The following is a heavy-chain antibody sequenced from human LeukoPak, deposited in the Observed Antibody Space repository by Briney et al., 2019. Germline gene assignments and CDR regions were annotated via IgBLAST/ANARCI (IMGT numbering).Heavy chain of an antibody. V-gene: IGHV1-69*06. CDR2: IIPMSDTA. Sequence: SVKVSCKASGGTFNSYAISWVRQAPGQGLEWMGGIIPMSDTANYQQKFRGRLTITADIPASTVYMELSSLRSEDTAVYYCAREDDTGRYMGDDAFDIWGQGTMVTVSS. D-gene: IGHD1-26*01. J-gene: IGHJ3*02. CDR3: AREDDTGRYMGDDAFDI. CDR1: GGTFNSYA.